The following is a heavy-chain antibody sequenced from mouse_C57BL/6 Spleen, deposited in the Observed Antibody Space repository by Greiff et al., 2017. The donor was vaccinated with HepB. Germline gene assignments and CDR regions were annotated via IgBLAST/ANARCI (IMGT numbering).Heavy chain of an antibody. CDR1: GYTFTSYW. D-gene: IGHD1-1*01. J-gene: IGHJ3*01. Sequence: QVQLQQPGAELVMPGASVKLSCKASGYTFTSYWMHWVKQRPGQGLEWIGEIDPSDSYTNYNQKFKGKSTLTVDKSSRTAYTKRSSLTSEDSAVYYWASTVAYGSSYWFAYWGQGTLVTVSA. V-gene: IGHV1-69*01. CDR3: ASTVAYGSSYWFAY. CDR2: IDPSDSYT.